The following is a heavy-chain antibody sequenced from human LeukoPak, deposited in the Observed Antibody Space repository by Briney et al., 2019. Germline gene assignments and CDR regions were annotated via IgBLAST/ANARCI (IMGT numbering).Heavy chain of an antibody. D-gene: IGHD2-21*02. J-gene: IGHJ4*02. CDR2: INPSGGST. Sequence: ASVKVSCKASGYTFTSYYMHWVRQAPGQGLEWMGIINPSGGSTVYAQKFQGRATMTGDTSTSTVYMELSSLRSEDSAVYYCARSRLLLDYWGQGTLVTVSS. CDR3: ARSRLLLDY. V-gene: IGHV1-46*01. CDR1: GYTFTSYY.